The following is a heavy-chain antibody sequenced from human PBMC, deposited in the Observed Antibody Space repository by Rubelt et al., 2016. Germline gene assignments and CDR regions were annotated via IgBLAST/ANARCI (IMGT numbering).Heavy chain of an antibody. CDR1: GGSISSSSYY. D-gene: IGHD1-14*01. J-gene: IGHJ4*02. Sequence: QLQLQESGPGLVKPSETLSLTCTVSGGSISSSSYYWGWIRQPPGKGLAWIGSIYYIGGTYYNPSLRSRVTMSVDTSRNQCSRELMTVAAADTAVYYCAGTSVQPDFDYWGQGTLVTVSS. CDR3: AGTSVQPDFDY. CDR2: IYYIGGT. V-gene: IGHV4-39*01.